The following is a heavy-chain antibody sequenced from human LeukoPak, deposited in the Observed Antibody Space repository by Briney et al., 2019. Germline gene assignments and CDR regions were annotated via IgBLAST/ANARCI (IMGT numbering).Heavy chain of an antibody. CDR1: GFTFSDYY. Sequence: PAGSLRLSCAASGFTFSDYYMSWIRQAPGKGLEWVSYISSSGSTIYYADSVKGRFTISRDNAKNSLYLQMNSLRAEDTAVYYCARDSRVTIFGVVIPFARELDYWGQGTLVTVSS. CDR2: ISSSGSTI. V-gene: IGHV3-11*01. CDR3: ARDSRVTIFGVVIPFARELDY. D-gene: IGHD3-3*01. J-gene: IGHJ4*02.